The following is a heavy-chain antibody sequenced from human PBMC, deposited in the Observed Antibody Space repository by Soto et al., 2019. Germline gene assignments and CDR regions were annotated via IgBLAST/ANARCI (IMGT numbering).Heavy chain of an antibody. J-gene: IGHJ4*02. V-gene: IGHV4-30-2*01. CDR1: GGSISSGGYS. CDR2: IYHSGGT. Sequence: QLQLQESGSGLVKPSQTLSLTCAVSGGSISSGGYSWSWIRQPPGKGLAWVGYIYHSGGTYYNPSHKSRVTILVDRSKNQFSLKLSSVTAADTAVYYCARVRGSITIFGVVHPGGVVDSWGQGTLVTVSS. D-gene: IGHD3-3*01. CDR3: ARVRGSITIFGVVHPGGVVDS.